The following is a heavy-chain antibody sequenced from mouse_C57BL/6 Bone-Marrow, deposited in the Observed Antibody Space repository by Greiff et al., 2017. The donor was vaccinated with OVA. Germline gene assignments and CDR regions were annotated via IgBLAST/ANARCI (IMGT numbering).Heavy chain of an antibody. CDR1: GFSLTSYG. D-gene: IGHD2-3*01. CDR3: ARWLLAMDY. CDR2: IWSGGST. V-gene: IGHV2-2*01. Sequence: QVQLKQSGPGLVQPSQSLSITCTVSGFSLTSYGVHWVRQSPGKGLEWLGVIWSGGSTDYNAAFISRLSISKDNSNSQVFIKMNSQQADNTAIYYYARWLLAMDYWGQGTSVTVSS. J-gene: IGHJ4*01.